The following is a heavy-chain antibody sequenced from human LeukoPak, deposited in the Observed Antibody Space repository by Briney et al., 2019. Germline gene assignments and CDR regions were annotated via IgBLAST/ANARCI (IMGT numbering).Heavy chain of an antibody. Sequence: ASVKVSCKASGYTFTGYYMRWVRQAPGQGLEWMGCINPNSGGTNYAQKFQGRVTMTRDTSISTAYMELSRLRSDDTAVYYCARTARHCSSTSCYTIDYWGQGTLVTVSS. CDR1: GYTFTGYY. CDR2: INPNSGGT. CDR3: ARTARHCSSTSCYTIDY. D-gene: IGHD2-2*02. J-gene: IGHJ4*02. V-gene: IGHV1-2*02.